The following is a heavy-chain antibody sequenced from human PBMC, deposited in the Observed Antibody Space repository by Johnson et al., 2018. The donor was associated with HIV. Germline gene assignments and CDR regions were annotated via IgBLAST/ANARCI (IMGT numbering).Heavy chain of an antibody. J-gene: IGHJ3*02. D-gene: IGHD6-13*01. CDR3: ARDYQDSRIDAFDI. CDR1: GFTFSSYD. Sequence: VQLVESGGGLVQPGGSLRLSCAASGFTFSSYDMHWVRQATGKGLEWVSIIYSVGSTYYADSVKGRFTISRDNSKNTLYLQMNSLRAEDTAVCYCARDYQDSRIDAFDIWGQGTMVTVSS. CDR2: IYSVGST. V-gene: IGHV3-66*01.